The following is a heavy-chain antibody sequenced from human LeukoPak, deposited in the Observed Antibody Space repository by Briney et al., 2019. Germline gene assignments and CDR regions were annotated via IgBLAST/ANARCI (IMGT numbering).Heavy chain of an antibody. CDR2: IKQDETPR. V-gene: IGHV3-7*01. Sequence: GGSLRLSCEASGFTFSRHWMNWVRRAPGKGLEWVASIKQDETPRYNVDSVKGRFAISRDNAKNSLYLQLNSLRADDTSVYYCARGPSYGDYVDYLGYWGRGTLVTVSS. CDR1: GFTFSRHW. CDR3: ARGPSYGDYVDYLGY. J-gene: IGHJ4*02. D-gene: IGHD4-17*01.